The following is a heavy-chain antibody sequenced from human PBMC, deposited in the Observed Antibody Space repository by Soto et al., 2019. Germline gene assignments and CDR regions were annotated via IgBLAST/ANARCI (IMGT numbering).Heavy chain of an antibody. CDR3: ARGHRDGYRSGSLDS. J-gene: IGHJ4*02. D-gene: IGHD5-12*01. CDR1: GYTFPNYA. CDR2: INAGNGNT. Sequence: ASVKVSCKASGYTFPNYAMHWMRQAPGQRLEWMGWINAGNGNTKYSQKFQGRVTITRDTSASTAYMELSSLRSEDTAVYYCARGHRDGYRSGSLDSWGRGTLVTVSS. V-gene: IGHV1-3*01.